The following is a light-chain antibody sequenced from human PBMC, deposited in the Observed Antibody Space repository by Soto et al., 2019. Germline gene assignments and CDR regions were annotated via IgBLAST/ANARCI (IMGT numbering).Light chain of an antibody. Sequence: VMTPTPATISVYPGERAPLSCMARQSGSRNLAWYQQKPGQPPRLLIYDASTRATGVPARFGGSGSGTEFTLTISRLEPEDFAVYYCEQYGSSPRTFGQGTKVDIK. V-gene: IGKV3D-20*01. CDR1: QSGSRN. CDR3: EQYGSSPRT. J-gene: IGKJ1*01. CDR2: DAS.